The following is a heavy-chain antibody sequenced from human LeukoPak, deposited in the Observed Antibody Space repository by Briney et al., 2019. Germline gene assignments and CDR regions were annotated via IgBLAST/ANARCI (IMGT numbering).Heavy chain of an antibody. V-gene: IGHV4-39*01. Sequence: SETLSLTCTVFGGSISSSGYYWGSIRQPPGKGLEWIASIYYSGNTYYKPSLKSRVTVSVETSKNQLSLKLSSLTLAATAMYYCASQEYSGSYYGLSCFDPCRGGILVTVSS. CDR3: ASQEYSGSYYGLSCFDP. CDR1: GGSISSSGYY. J-gene: IGHJ5*02. CDR2: IYYSGNT. D-gene: IGHD1-26*01.